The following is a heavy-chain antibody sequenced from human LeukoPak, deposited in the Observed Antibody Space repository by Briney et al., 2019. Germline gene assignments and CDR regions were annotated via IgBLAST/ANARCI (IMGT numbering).Heavy chain of an antibody. CDR1: GYTFTSYG. CDR3: ARNSQQWLNPLNWFDP. J-gene: IGHJ5*02. Sequence: ASVKVSCKASGYTFTSYGICWVRQAPGQGLEWMGWISAYNGNTNYAQKLQGRVTMTTDTSTSTAYMELRSLRSDDTAVYYCARNSQQWLNPLNWFDPWGQGTLVTVSS. CDR2: ISAYNGNT. D-gene: IGHD6-19*01. V-gene: IGHV1-18*01.